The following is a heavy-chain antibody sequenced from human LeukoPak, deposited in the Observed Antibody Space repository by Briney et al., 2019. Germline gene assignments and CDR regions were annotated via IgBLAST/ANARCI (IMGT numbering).Heavy chain of an antibody. CDR1: GGSISNSSYY. Sequence: PSETLSLTCTVSGGSISNSSYYWDWIRQPPGKGLEWIGSIYYSGSTYYNPSLKSRVTISVDTSKNQFSLKLSSVTAADTAVYYCARVDGSGFTMAFDYWGQGTLVTVSS. D-gene: IGHD3-10*01. CDR2: IYYSGST. J-gene: IGHJ4*02. CDR3: ARVDGSGFTMAFDY. V-gene: IGHV4-39*07.